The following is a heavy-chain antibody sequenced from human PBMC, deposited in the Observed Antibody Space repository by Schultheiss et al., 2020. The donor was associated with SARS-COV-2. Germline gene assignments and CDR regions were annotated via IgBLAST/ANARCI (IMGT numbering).Heavy chain of an antibody. D-gene: IGHD2-15*01. CDR2: IFSNDEK. V-gene: IGHV2-26*01. Sequence: SGPTLVKPTQTLTLTCTFSGFSLSTSGVGVGWIRQPPGKALEWLAHIFSNDEKSYSTSLKSRLTISKDTSKSQVVLTMTNMDPVDTATYYCARIRRLGYCSGGSCEYSWFDPWGQGTLVTVSS. CDR1: GFSLSTSGVG. J-gene: IGHJ5*02. CDR3: ARIRRLGYCSGGSCEYSWFDP.